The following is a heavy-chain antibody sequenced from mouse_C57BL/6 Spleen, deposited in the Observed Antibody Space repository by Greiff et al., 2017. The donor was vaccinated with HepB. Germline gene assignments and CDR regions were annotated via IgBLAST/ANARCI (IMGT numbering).Heavy chain of an antibody. D-gene: IGHD2-5*01. Sequence: VQLQQSGAELARPGASVKMSCKASGYTFTSYTMHWVKQRPGQGLEWIGYINPSSGYTTYNQKFKDKATLTADKSSSTAYMQLSSLTSEDSAVYYCAYSNPWFAYWGQGTLVTVSA. CDR3: AYSNPWFAY. J-gene: IGHJ3*01. CDR1: GYTFTSYT. CDR2: INPSSGYT. V-gene: IGHV1-4*01.